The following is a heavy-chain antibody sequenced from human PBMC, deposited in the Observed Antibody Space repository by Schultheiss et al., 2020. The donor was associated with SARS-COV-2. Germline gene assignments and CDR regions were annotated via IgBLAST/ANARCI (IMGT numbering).Heavy chain of an antibody. J-gene: IGHJ5*02. D-gene: IGHD3-3*01. V-gene: IGHV1-69*05. Sequence: SVKVSCKASGGTFSSYAISWVRQAPGQGLEWMGGIIPIFGTANYAQKFQGRVTMTRNTSISTAYMELSSLRSEDTAVYYCARGCGGLRFLEWLPNWFDPWGQGTLVTVSS. CDR1: GGTFSSYA. CDR2: IIPIFGTA. CDR3: ARGCGGLRFLEWLPNWFDP.